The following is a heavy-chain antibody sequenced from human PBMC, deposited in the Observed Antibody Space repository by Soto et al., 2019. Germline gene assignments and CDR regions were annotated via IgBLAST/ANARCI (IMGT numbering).Heavy chain of an antibody. Sequence: QVQLQESGPGLVKPSETLSLTCTVSGGSISSYYWSWIRQPPGKGLEWIGYIYYSGSTNYNPSLKSRVTISVDTSKNQFSLKLSSVTAADTAVYYCARGARVEYFQHWGQGTLVTVSS. D-gene: IGHD1-26*01. V-gene: IGHV4-59*01. J-gene: IGHJ1*01. CDR3: ARGARVEYFQH. CDR1: GGSISSYY. CDR2: IYYSGST.